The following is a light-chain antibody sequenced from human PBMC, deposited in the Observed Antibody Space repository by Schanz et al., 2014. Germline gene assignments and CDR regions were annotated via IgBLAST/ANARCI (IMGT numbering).Light chain of an antibody. V-gene: IGLV1-44*01. J-gene: IGLJ2*01. CDR3: SSYSSTSTVV. Sequence: QSVLTQPPSASGPPRQRVTISCSGTSSNIGANYVNWYQQLPGTAPKLLIYRNNQRPSGVPDRFSGSKSGNTASLTISGLQAEDEADYYCSSYSSTSTVVFGGGTKLTVL. CDR1: SSNIGANY. CDR2: RNN.